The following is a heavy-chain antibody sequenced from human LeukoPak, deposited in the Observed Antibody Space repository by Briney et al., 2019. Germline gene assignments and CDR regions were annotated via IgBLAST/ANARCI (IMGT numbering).Heavy chain of an antibody. V-gene: IGHV4-30-4*08. CDR3: ARAQRGYDFWSGYPYYFDY. CDR1: GGSISSGDYY. J-gene: IGHJ4*02. D-gene: IGHD3-3*01. CDR2: IYYSGST. Sequence: SETLSLTCTVSGGSISSGDYYWSWIRQPPGKGLEWIGYIYYSGSTYYNPSLKSRVTISVDTSKNQFSLKLSSVTAADTAVYYCARAQRGYDFWSGYPYYFDYWGQGTLVTVSS.